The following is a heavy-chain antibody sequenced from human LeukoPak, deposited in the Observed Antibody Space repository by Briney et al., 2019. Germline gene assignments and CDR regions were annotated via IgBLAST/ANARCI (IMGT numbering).Heavy chain of an antibody. CDR2: INPNSGGT. J-gene: IGHJ3*02. D-gene: IGHD2-8*01. CDR3: ARVRLIVLMVYAPGDAFDI. Sequence: WASVKVSCKASGYTFTGYYMHWVRQAPGQGLEWMGWINPNSGGTNYAQKFQGRVTMTRDTSISTAYMEPSRLRSDDTAVYYCARVRLIVLMVYAPGDAFDIWGQGTMVTVSS. V-gene: IGHV1-2*02. CDR1: GYTFTGYY.